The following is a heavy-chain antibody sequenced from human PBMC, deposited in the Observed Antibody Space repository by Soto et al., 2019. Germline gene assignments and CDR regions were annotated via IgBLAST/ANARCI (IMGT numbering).Heavy chain of an antibody. Sequence: GGSLRLSCAVSGFTFEDYAMHWVRQAPGKGLEWVSGISWDSRSVAYADSVKGRFTISRDNAENSLHLQMNSLRAEDTAVYYCAKDSIRRSFSRSSTRARDAFDIWGQGTMVTVSS. D-gene: IGHD6-6*01. CDR1: GFTFEDYA. V-gene: IGHV3-9*01. CDR3: AKDSIRRSFSRSSTRARDAFDI. J-gene: IGHJ3*02. CDR2: ISWDSRSV.